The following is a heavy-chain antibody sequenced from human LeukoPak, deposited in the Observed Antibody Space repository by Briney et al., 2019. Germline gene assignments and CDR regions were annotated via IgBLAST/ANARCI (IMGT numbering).Heavy chain of an antibody. J-gene: IGHJ4*02. CDR3: AKEYSSSWYALHYFDY. V-gene: IGHV3-30*18. Sequence: PGGSLRLSCAASGFTFSSYGMHWVRQAPGKGLEWVAVISYDGSNKYYADSVKGRFTISRDNSKNTLYLQMNSLRAEDTAVYYCAKEYSSSWYALHYFDYWGQGTLVTVSS. CDR1: GFTFSSYG. CDR2: ISYDGSNK. D-gene: IGHD6-13*01.